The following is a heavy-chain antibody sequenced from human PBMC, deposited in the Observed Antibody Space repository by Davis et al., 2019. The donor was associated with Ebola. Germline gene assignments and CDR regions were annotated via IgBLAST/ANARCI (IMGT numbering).Heavy chain of an antibody. D-gene: IGHD3-3*01. CDR2: ISSSSSYI. CDR1: GFTFSSYS. J-gene: IGHJ4*02. V-gene: IGHV3-21*01. Sequence: GESLKISCAASGFTFSSYSMNWVRQAPGKGLEWVSSISSSSSYIYYADSVKGRFTISRDNAKNSLYLQMNSLRAEDTAVYYCASNIDFWSGYYLDYWGQGTLVTVSS. CDR3: ASNIDFWSGYYLDY.